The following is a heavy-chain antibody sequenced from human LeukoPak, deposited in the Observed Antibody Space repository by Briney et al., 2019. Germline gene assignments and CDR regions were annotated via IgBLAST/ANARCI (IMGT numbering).Heavy chain of an antibody. Sequence: GASVKVSCKASGYTFTGYFMHWVRQAPGQGLEWMGWINPNSGGTNYAQKLQGRVTMTTDTSTSTAYMELRSLRSDDTAVYYCARQVVVAATRVRWFDPWGQGTLVTVSS. CDR1: GYTFTGYF. CDR3: ARQVVVAATRVRWFDP. J-gene: IGHJ5*02. D-gene: IGHD2-15*01. V-gene: IGHV1-2*02. CDR2: INPNSGGT.